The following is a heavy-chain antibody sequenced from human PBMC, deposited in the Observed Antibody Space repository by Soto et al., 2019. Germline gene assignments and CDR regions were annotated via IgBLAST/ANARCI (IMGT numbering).Heavy chain of an antibody. CDR1: GYIFTTXX. CDR2: INPSGGTT. J-gene: IGHJ6*02. Sequence: VKVSCKASGYIFTTXXXXGVRQAPGQGPEWMGVINPSGGTTTYAQRFQGRVTLTRDTSTSTVYMELNSLRSEDTAVYYCAREAVAHYSGMDVWGQGTTVTVSS. CDR3: AREAVAHYSGMDV. D-gene: IGHD2-15*01. V-gene: IGHV1-46*01.